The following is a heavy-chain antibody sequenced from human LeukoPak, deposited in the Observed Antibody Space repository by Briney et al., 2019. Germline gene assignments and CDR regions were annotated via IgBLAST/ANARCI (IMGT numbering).Heavy chain of an antibody. D-gene: IGHD6-13*01. J-gene: IGHJ4*02. Sequence: ASVKVSCKASGYTFTSYAMHWVRQAPGQRLEWMGWINAGNGNTKYSQKFQGRVTITRDTSASTAYMELSSLRSEDTAVYYCARRPGIAAAGKPFDYWGQGTLVTVSS. V-gene: IGHV1-3*01. CDR1: GYTFTSYA. CDR2: INAGNGNT. CDR3: ARRPGIAAAGKPFDY.